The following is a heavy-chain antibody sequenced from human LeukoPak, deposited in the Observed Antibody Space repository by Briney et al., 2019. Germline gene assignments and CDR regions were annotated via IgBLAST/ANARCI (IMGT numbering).Heavy chain of an antibody. V-gene: IGHV3-74*01. Sequence: PGGPLNPSCPPPEFPFSSSWSHWSGKPPGKGLVWFPRINSDGGSTTYADSVKGRFTISRDNAKNTLYLQMNSLRAEDTALYYCARSFRSSGSENFDYWGQGTLVIVSS. CDR3: ARSFRSSGSENFDY. CDR2: INSDGGST. J-gene: IGHJ4*02. CDR1: EFPFSSSW. D-gene: IGHD3-10*01.